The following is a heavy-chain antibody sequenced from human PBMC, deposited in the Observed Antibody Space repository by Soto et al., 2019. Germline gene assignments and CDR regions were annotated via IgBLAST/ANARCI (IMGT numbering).Heavy chain of an antibody. V-gene: IGHV3-7*01. CDR2: IKQDGSEK. CDR3: ATNLQARLWLILLENVFNL. D-gene: IGHD6-19*01. CDR1: GFTFSSYW. Sequence: GGSLRLSCAASGFTFSSYWMSWVRQAPGKGLEWVANIKQDGSEKYYVDSVKGRFTISRDNAKNSLYLQMDSLRAEDTAVYYCATNLQARLWLILLENVFNLWGQGTMVTVSS. J-gene: IGHJ3*01.